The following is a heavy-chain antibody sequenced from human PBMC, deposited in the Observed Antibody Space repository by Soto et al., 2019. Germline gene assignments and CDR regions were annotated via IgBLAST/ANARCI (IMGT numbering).Heavy chain of an antibody. CDR3: ARAVTYYDILTGYGVNWFDP. J-gene: IGHJ5*02. D-gene: IGHD3-9*01. Sequence: GGSLRLSCAASGFTFSSYWMHWVRQAPGKGLVWVSRINSDGSSTSYADSVKGRFTISRDNAKNTLYLQMNSLRAEDTAVYYCARAVTYYDILTGYGVNWFDPWGQGTLVTVSS. V-gene: IGHV3-74*01. CDR1: GFTFSSYW. CDR2: INSDGSST.